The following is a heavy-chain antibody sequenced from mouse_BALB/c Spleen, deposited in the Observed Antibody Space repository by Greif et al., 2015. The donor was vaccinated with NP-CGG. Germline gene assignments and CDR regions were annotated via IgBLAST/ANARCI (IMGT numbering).Heavy chain of an antibody. CDR2: INSNGGST. CDR1: GFTFSSYG. V-gene: IGHV5-6-3*01. CDR3: ARDTTFAY. Sequence: EVKVVESGGGLVQPGGSLKLSCAASGFTFSSYGMSWVRQTPDKRLELVATINSNGGSTYYPDSVKGRFTISRDNAKNTLYLQMSSLKSEDTAMYYCARDTTFAYWGQGTLVTVSA. J-gene: IGHJ3*01.